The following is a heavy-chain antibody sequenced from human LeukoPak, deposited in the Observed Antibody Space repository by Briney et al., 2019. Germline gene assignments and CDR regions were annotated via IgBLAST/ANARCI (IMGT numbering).Heavy chain of an antibody. J-gene: IGHJ5*02. CDR3: ARGREQQLVLNWLDP. CDR2: IIPIFGTA. D-gene: IGHD6-13*01. V-gene: IGHV1-69*05. Sequence: SVKVSCKASGGTFSSYAISWVRQAPGQGLEWMGGIIPIFGTANYAQKFQGRVTIPTDESTSTAYMELSSLRSEDTAVYYCARGREQQLVLNWLDPWGQGTLVTVSS. CDR1: GGTFSSYA.